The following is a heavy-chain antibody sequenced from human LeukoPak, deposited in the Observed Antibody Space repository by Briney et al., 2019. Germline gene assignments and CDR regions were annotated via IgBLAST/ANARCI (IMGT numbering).Heavy chain of an antibody. CDR2: ISYDGSNK. D-gene: IGHD6-19*01. Sequence: GGSLRLSCAASGFTFSSYGMHWVRQAPGKGLEWVAVISYDGSNKYYADSVKGRFTISRDNSKNTLYLQMNSLRAEDTALYYCAKEKEAVAGTEDYYFDYWGQGTLVTVSS. CDR3: AKEKEAVAGTEDYYFDY. J-gene: IGHJ4*02. CDR1: GFTFSSYG. V-gene: IGHV3-30*18.